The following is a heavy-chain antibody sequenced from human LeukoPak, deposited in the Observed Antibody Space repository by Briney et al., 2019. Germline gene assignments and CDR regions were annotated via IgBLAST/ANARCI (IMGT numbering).Heavy chain of an antibody. CDR1: GFTFSSYS. V-gene: IGHV3-48*02. J-gene: IGHJ4*02. CDR2: NSSSSTI. CDR3: ARSSGALDY. Sequence: PGGSLRLSCAASGFTFSSYSMNWVREAPGKGLEWVSYNSSSSTIYYADSVKGRFTISRDNAKNSLYLQMNSLRDEDTAVYYCARSSGALDYWGQGTLVTVSS. D-gene: IGHD2-15*01.